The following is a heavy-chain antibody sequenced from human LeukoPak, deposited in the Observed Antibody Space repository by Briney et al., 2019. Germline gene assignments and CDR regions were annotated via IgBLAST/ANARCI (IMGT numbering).Heavy chain of an antibody. CDR1: GCTFTSYA. V-gene: IGHV7-4-1*04. CDR2: INTNTGNP. J-gene: IGHJ4*02. CDR3: ARGSKWLLLTGCDY. D-gene: IGHD3-22*01. Sequence: ASVKVSCKASGCTFTSYAMNWVRQAPGQGLEWMGWINTNTGNPTYAQGFTGRFVFSLDTSVSMAYLQISSLKAEDTAVYYCARGSKWLLLTGCDYWGQGTLVTVSS.